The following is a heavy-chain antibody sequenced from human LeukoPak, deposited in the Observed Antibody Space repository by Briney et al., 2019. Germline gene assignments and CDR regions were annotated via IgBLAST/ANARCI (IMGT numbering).Heavy chain of an antibody. D-gene: IGHD3-9*01. Sequence: GTLTLTCAASGFTFSSYSMSWVRQAQGQGLEWVSSISSSSSYISYEDPGKGRFTTSTDNTTNSLYLQMHSPRATAATAYYCARANDNYYYYYMDVWGKGTRVSISS. J-gene: IGHJ6*03. CDR1: GFTFSSYS. CDR3: ARANDNYYYYYMDV. V-gene: IGHV3-21*01. CDR2: ISSSSSYI.